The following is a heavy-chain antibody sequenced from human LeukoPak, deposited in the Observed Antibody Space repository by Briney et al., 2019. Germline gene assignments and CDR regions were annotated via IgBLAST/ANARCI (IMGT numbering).Heavy chain of an antibody. CDR1: GGSVSSSTYS. J-gene: IGHJ4*02. V-gene: IGHV4-39*07. Sequence: PSETLSLTCTVSGGSVSSSTYSWGWVRQPPGKGLEWVASMSYSGGTYYNPSLKSRLTISVDTSKNQFSLKLSSVTAADTAVYYCARVRWLQLGYFDCWGQGALVTVSS. D-gene: IGHD5-24*01. CDR3: ARVRWLQLGYFDC. CDR2: MSYSGGT.